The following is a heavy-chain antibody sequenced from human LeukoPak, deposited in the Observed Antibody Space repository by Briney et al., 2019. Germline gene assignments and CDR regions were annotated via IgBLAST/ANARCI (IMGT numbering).Heavy chain of an antibody. J-gene: IGHJ5*02. CDR3: TREATGYSWFDP. V-gene: IGHV1-18*01. CDR2: ISGYNGNT. Sequence: ASVKVSCTASGYTFTSYGISWVRQAPGQGLEWMGWISGYNGNTNYAQKFQGRVTMTTDTSTNTAYMELRSLRSDDTAVNYCTREATGYSWFDPWGQGTLVTVSS. CDR1: GYTFTSYG. D-gene: IGHD3-9*01.